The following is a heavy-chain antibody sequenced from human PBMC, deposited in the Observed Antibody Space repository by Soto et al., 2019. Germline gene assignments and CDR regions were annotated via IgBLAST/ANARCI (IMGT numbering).Heavy chain of an antibody. CDR1: GGSISSYY. CDR3: ARVPDLTGQGAFDI. J-gene: IGHJ3*02. V-gene: IGHV4-59*01. Sequence: SETLSLTCTVSGGSISSYYWSWIRQPPGKGLEWIGYFYYSGSTNYNPSLKSRVTISVDTSKDQFSLKLSSVTAADTAVYYCARVPDLTGQGAFDIWGQGTMVTVSS. CDR2: FYYSGST.